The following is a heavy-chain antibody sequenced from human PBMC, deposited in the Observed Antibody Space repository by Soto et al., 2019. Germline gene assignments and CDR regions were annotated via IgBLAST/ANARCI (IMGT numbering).Heavy chain of an antibody. Sequence: QVQLVQSGAEVKKPGASVKVSCKASGYTFTFHYMHWVRQAPGQGLEWLGVINPYGGSTNYAQKFQGRVTMTRDTSTSTVYMELYTLTSEDTAVYYCARVGYYGSGTYYGLGDFWGQGTLVTVSS. CDR3: ARVGYYGSGTYYGLGDF. V-gene: IGHV1-46*01. CDR2: INPYGGST. CDR1: GYTFTFHY. D-gene: IGHD3-10*01. J-gene: IGHJ4*02.